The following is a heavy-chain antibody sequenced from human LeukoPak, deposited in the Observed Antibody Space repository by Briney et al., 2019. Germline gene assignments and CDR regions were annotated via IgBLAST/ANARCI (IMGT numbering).Heavy chain of an antibody. V-gene: IGHV1-24*01. CDR1: GYALSESS. D-gene: IGHD3-3*01. CDR2: FDPEYVET. CDR3: ARAHDLYDFWSGYPNDAFDI. Sequence: ASVKVSCKVSGYALSESSIHWVRQTPGEGFEWMGGFDPEYVETTYAQKFRGRVTMTEDTSTDTAYMELINLRSDDTAVYYCARAHDLYDFWSGYPNDAFDIWGQGTMVTVSS. J-gene: IGHJ3*02.